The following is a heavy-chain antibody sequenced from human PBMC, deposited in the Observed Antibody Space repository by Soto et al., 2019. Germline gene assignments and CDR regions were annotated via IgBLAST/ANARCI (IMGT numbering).Heavy chain of an antibody. CDR1: GYTFTSYY. CDR3: ARAPSH. J-gene: IGHJ4*02. V-gene: IGHV1-46*01. Sequence: ASVKVSCKASGYTFTSYYMHWVRQAPGQGLEWMGIINPSGGSTSYAQKFQGRVTMTTDASTSTAYMELRSLRSDDTAVYYCARAPSHWGQGTLVTVSS. CDR2: INPSGGST.